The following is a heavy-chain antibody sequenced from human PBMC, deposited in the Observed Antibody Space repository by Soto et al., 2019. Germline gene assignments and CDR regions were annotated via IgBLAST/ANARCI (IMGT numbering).Heavy chain of an antibody. V-gene: IGHV4-31*03. CDR2: IYYSGST. CDR3: ARGLKYNWYYVLENWFDP. Sequence: QVQLQESGPGLVKPSQTLSLTCTVSGGSISSGGYYWSWIRQHPGKGLEWIGYIYYSGSTYYNPSLKSRVTISVDTSKNQFSLKLSSVTAADTAVYYCARGLKYNWYYVLENWFDPWGQGTLVTVSS. D-gene: IGHD1-7*01. CDR1: GGSISSGGYY. J-gene: IGHJ5*02.